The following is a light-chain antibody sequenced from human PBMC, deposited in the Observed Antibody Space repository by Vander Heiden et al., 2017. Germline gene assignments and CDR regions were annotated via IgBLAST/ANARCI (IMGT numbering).Light chain of an antibody. J-gene: IGLJ2*01. CDR1: SRDVGGYNY. Sequence: QSALTQPASVSGSPGQSITISCTGTSRDVGGYNYFSWYQQHPGKAPKLMIYDVSNRPSGVSNRFSGSKSGNSASLTISGLQAEDESDYYCSSYTRSSTLGVFGGGTKLTVL. V-gene: IGLV2-14*03. CDR2: DVS. CDR3: SSYTRSSTLGV.